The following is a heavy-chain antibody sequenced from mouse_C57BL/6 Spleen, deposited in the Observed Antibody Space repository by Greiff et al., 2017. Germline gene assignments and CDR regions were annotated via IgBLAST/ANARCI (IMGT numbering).Heavy chain of an antibody. D-gene: IGHD2-4*01. CDR2: IDPSDSYT. V-gene: IGHV1-50*01. J-gene: IGHJ3*01. CDR3: ARQGENYEGEGIAC. Sequence: QVQLQQPGAELVKPGASVKLSCKASGYTFTSYWMQWVKQRPGQGLEWIGEIDPSDSYTNYNQKFKGKATLTVDTSSSTAYMQLSSLTSDDSAVYYCARQGENYEGEGIACWGQGTLVTVSA. CDR1: GYTFTSYW.